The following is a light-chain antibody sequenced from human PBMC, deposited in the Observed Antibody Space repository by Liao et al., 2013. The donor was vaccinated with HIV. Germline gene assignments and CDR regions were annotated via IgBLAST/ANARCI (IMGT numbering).Light chain of an antibody. Sequence: SYELTQPPSVSVAPGATATITCGGDNIGGRSVHWYQHKAGQAPHLVISYDNDRPSGIPARFSGSNSGNTATLTISRVEAGDEADYYCQVRDGRSDAVLFGGGTKLTVL. V-gene: IGLV3-21*04. J-gene: IGLJ2*01. CDR3: QVRDGRSDAVL. CDR1: NIGGRS. CDR2: YDN.